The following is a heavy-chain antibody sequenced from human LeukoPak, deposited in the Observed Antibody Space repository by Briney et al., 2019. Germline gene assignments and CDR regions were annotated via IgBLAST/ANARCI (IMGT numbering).Heavy chain of an antibody. CDR1: GFTFADYA. Sequence: PGGSLRLSCAASGFTFADYAMHGVRHTPGKGLEWVSGISWNSGNIDYADSVKGRFTIPRDNAKNSLYLQMNSLRAEDTAVYYCARESVDWNDFGYMDVWGKGTTVTISS. D-gene: IGHD1-1*01. V-gene: IGHV3-9*01. CDR2: ISWNSGNI. CDR3: ARESVDWNDFGYMDV. J-gene: IGHJ6*03.